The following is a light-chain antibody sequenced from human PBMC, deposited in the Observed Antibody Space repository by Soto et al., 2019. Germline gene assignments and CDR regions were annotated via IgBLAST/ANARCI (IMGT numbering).Light chain of an antibody. CDR2: DAS. CDR3: QQYNNRSPLM. V-gene: IGKV1-5*01. J-gene: IGKJ4*02. CDR1: QSIGRW. Sequence: DIQMTQSPSTLSASVGDRVTITCRASQSIGRWLAWYQQKPGKAPKLLIFDASNLESGVPSRFSGSGSGTEFTLTIRSLQPDDFATYYCQQYNNRSPLMFGGGTRVEIK.